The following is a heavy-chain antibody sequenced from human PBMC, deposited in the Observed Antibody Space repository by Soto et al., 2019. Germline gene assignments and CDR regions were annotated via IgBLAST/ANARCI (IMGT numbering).Heavy chain of an antibody. J-gene: IGHJ4*02. V-gene: IGHV6-1*01. D-gene: IGHD6-6*01. Sequence: SQTLSLTCAISGDSVSDNSAAWNWIRQSPSRGLEWLGRTYYRSKWYSDYAVSVKSRITINSDTSKNQFSLQLNFVTPEDSAVYYCARDGYSSSYDFDYWGQGTLVTVSS. CDR3: ARDGYSSSYDFDY. CDR1: GDSVSDNSAA. CDR2: TYYRSKWYS.